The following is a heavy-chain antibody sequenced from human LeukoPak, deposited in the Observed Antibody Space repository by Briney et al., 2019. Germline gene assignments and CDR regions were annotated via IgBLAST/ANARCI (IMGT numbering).Heavy chain of an antibody. CDR1: GGSISSGGYY. CDR2: IYYSGST. Sequence: SQTLSLTCTVSGGSISSGGYYWSWIRQHPGKGLEWIGYIYYSGSTYYNPSLKSRVTISIDTSRNQFSLKLTSVTAADTAVYYCARVPHCSSNSCQAWFDPWGQGTLVTVSS. D-gene: IGHD2-2*01. V-gene: IGHV4-31*03. CDR3: ARVPHCSSNSCQAWFDP. J-gene: IGHJ5*02.